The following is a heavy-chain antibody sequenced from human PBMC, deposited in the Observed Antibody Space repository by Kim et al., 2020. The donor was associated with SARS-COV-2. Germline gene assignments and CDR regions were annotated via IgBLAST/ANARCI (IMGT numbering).Heavy chain of an antibody. Sequence: SETLSLTCTVSGGSTSSYYCSWIRQPPGKGPEWIGYIHDSGSTSSNPSLKSRVTISVDTSKNQLSLRLTSVTAADTAVYYFARHQSIAWSALAYWGHGTL. CDR1: GGSTSSYY. D-gene: IGHD6-19*01. J-gene: IGHJ1*01. CDR3: ARHQSIAWSALAY. V-gene: IGHV4-59*08. CDR2: IHDSGST.